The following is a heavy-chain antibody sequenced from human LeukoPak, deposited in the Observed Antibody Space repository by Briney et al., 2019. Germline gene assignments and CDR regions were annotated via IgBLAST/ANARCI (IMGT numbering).Heavy chain of an antibody. CDR1: GFTFSSSA. CDR3: ARGGSSWYFDY. V-gene: IGHV3-23*01. D-gene: IGHD6-13*01. Sequence: PGGSLRLSCAASGFTFSSSAMSWVRQAPGKGLEWVSAISGSGGSTYYADSVKGRLTISRDNSKNTLYLQMNSLRAEDTAVYYCARGGSSWYFDYWGQGTLVTVSS. CDR2: ISGSGGST. J-gene: IGHJ4*02.